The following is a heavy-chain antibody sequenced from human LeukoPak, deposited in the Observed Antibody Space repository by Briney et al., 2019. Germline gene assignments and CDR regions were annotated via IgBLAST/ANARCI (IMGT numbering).Heavy chain of an antibody. CDR1: GVPFDDYA. CDR3: AKGLGASAEDAFDI. V-gene: IGHV3-9*01. J-gene: IGHJ3*02. CDR2: ISWNSGSI. D-gene: IGHD3-10*01. Sequence: PGGSLRPSCAASGVPFDDYARPWVRQAPGKGLGWVSGISWNSGSIDYADSVKGRFTISRDNAKNPLYLQMNSLRAEDTALYYCAKGLGASAEDAFDIWGQGTMVTVSS.